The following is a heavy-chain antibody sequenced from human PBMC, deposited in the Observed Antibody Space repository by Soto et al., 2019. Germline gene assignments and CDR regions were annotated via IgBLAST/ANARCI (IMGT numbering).Heavy chain of an antibody. CDR2: ISDDGRNT. V-gene: IGHV3-30*04. CDR3: AREHYAYPQGYIDY. D-gene: IGHD4-17*01. Sequence: QVQLVESGGGVVQPGRSLRLSCAASGFTFSNHAMHWVRQAPGKGLEWVAVISDDGRNTYYADSVKGRFTISRDNSKNTMDLQKNSLRTEDTAVYYCAREHYAYPQGYIDYWGQGTLVTVSS. CDR1: GFTFSNHA. J-gene: IGHJ4*02.